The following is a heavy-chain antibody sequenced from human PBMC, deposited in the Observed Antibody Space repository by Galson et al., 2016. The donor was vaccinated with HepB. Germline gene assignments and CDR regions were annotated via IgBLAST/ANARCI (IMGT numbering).Heavy chain of an antibody. CDR2: IIPIFGTA. V-gene: IGHV1-69*13. CDR1: GGTFSSYA. J-gene: IGHJ4*02. CDR3: ARDRGYYYDSSGYNSDY. D-gene: IGHD3-22*01. Sequence: SVKVSCKASGGTFSSYAISWVRQAPGQGLEWMGGIIPIFGTANYAQKFQGRVTITADESTSTAYMELSSVRSEDTAVYYCARDRGYYYDSSGYNSDYWGQGTLVTVSS.